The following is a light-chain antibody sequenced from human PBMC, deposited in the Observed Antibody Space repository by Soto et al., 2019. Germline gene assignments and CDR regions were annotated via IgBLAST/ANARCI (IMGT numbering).Light chain of an antibody. CDR2: AAS. Sequence: DIQMTQSPSSLSASVGDRVTITCRASQRISNSLNWYQQKPGKAPDLLIYAASNLQSGVPSRFSGSGSGTDFTLTIISLQPEYFATYYCQRSYSSTQMYTFGQGTKLEIK. CDR1: QRISNS. CDR3: QRSYSSTQMYT. V-gene: IGKV1-39*01. J-gene: IGKJ2*01.